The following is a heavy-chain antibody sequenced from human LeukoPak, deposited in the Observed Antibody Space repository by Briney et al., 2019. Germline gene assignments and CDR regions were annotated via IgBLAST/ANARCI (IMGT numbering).Heavy chain of an antibody. CDR3: ARGVGCSSTSCYTGGTSP. Sequence: PSETLSLTCTVSGGSISSGGYYWSWIRQPPGKGLEWIGYIYHSGSTYYNPSLKSRVTISVDRSKNQFSLKLSSVTAADTAVYYCARGVGCSSTSCYTGGTSPWGQGTLVTVSS. V-gene: IGHV4-30-2*01. CDR2: IYHSGST. CDR1: GGSISSGGYY. J-gene: IGHJ5*02. D-gene: IGHD2-2*02.